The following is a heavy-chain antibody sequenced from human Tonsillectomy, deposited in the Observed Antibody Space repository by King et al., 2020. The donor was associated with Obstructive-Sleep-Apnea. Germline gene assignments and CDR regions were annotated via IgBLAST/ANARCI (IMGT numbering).Heavy chain of an antibody. CDR3: ARVQGYSYGSAY. CDR2: MKPNSGNT. J-gene: IGHJ4*02. CDR1: GYTFTSYD. V-gene: IGHV1-8*01. Sequence: QLVQSGAEVKKPGASVKGSCKASGYTFTSYDINWVRQATGQGLEWMGWMKPNSGNTGYAQKFQGRVTMTRNNSISTAYMELSSLRSEDTAVYYCARVQGYSYGSAYWGQGTLVTVSS. D-gene: IGHD5-18*01.